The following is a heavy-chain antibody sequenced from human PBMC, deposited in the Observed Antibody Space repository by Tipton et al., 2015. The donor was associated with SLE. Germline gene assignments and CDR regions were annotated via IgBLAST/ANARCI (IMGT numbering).Heavy chain of an antibody. D-gene: IGHD1-26*01. V-gene: IGHV4-30-4*08. J-gene: IGHJ6*02. CDR1: GGSISTSHY. CDR2: IYYSGST. CDR3: ARDLSGSWYYYGMDV. Sequence: TLSLTCTVSGGSISTSHYWSWIRQPPGKGLEWIGYIYYSGSTYYNPSLKSRVTMSVDTSKSQFSLKLSSVTAADTAVYYCARDLSGSWYYYGMDVWGQGTTVTVSS.